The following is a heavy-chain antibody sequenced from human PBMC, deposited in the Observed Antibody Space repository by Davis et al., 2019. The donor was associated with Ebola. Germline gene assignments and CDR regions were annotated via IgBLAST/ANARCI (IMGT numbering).Heavy chain of an antibody. D-gene: IGHD1-26*01. J-gene: IGHJ4*02. Sequence: AASVKVSCKASGYTFTGYYMHWVRQAPGQGLEWMGWINPNSGGTNYAQKFQGWVTMTRDTSISKAYMELSRLRSDATAVYYCARGGGSSKRTMGYWGQGTLVTVSS. CDR3: ARGGGSSKRTMGY. CDR1: GYTFTGYY. V-gene: IGHV1-2*04. CDR2: INPNSGGT.